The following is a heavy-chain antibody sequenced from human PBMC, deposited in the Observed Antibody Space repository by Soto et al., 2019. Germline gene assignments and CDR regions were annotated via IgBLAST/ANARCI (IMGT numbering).Heavy chain of an antibody. V-gene: IGHV1-18*01. CDR1: GYTFTSYF. J-gene: IGHJ6*02. CDR3: ARQNYYSGMDV. Sequence: ASVKVSCKASGYTFTSYFITWVRQAPGQGLEWMGWISAYNGNTNYAQMLQGRVTMTTDKSTATAYMEMRSLGSDDTAVYYCARQNYYSGMDVWGQGTTVTVSS. CDR2: ISAYNGNT.